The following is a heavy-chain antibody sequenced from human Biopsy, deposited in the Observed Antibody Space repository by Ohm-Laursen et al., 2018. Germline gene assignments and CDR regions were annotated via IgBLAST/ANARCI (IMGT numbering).Heavy chain of an antibody. Sequence: ASVKVSCKASSYTFTDYNIHWMRQAPGQGLEWLGYINCKTGATNYAQNFQGTVTMTRYTSISTAYLALGSLRSAATAIYYGARDPQNEHKHFAYGGQGSWSPSPQ. J-gene: IGHJ4*02. CDR1: SYTFTDYN. CDR3: ARDPQNEHKHFAY. V-gene: IGHV1-2*02. CDR2: INCKTGAT. D-gene: IGHD1/OR15-1a*01.